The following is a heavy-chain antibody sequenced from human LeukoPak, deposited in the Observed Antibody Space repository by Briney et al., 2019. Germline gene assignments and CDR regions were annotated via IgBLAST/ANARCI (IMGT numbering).Heavy chain of an antibody. J-gene: IGHJ4*02. D-gene: IGHD3-10*01. CDR3: SAYYNGRGDY. CDR1: GFTFSSYS. CDR2: SISRSGGVTT. V-gene: IGHV3-15*01. Sequence: KPGGSLRLSCAASGFTFSSYSMNWVRQASGRGLEWVGRSISRSGGVTTEYAAPVKGRFTISRDDSRNTVYLQMNSLKIEDTAVYYCSAYYNGRGDYWGQGTLVTVSS.